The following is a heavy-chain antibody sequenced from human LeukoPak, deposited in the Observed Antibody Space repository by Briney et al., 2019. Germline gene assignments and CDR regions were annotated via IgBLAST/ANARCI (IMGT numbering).Heavy chain of an antibody. Sequence: PGGSLRLSCAASGFTFSSYSMNWVRQAPGKGLEWVSSISSSSSYIYYADSVKGRFTISRDNAKNSLYLQMNSQRAEDTAVYYCAKELKNYYYGMDVWGQGTTVTVSS. V-gene: IGHV3-21*01. J-gene: IGHJ6*02. CDR2: ISSSSSYI. D-gene: IGHD2-8*01. CDR1: GFTFSSYS. CDR3: AKELKNYYYGMDV.